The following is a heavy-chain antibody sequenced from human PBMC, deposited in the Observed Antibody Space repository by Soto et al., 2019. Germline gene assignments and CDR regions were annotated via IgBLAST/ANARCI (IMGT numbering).Heavy chain of an antibody. V-gene: IGHV3-48*03. CDR2: TNSYGTSI. J-gene: IGHJ4*02. D-gene: IGHD4-17*01. CDR3: VRENYGGAFDF. CDR1: GFTFNNYE. Sequence: SLRLSCEASGFTFNNYEMNWVRQAPGKGLEWVSYTNSYGTSIYYADSVKGRFTISRDNARSSLYLQMNSLRDEDTAVYYCVRENYGGAFDFWGQGTLVTVSS.